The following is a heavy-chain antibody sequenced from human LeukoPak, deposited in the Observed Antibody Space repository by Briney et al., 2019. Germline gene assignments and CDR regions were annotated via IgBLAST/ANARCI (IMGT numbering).Heavy chain of an antibody. Sequence: PGESLKISCKGSGYSFTSYWIGWVRQMPGKGLEWMGIIYPGDSDTRYSPSFQGQVTISADKSISTAYLQWSSLKASDTAMYYCARHGGYNWNYGALDWFDPWGQGTLVTVSS. D-gene: IGHD1-7*01. CDR1: GYSFTSYW. V-gene: IGHV5-51*01. CDR2: IYPGDSDT. J-gene: IGHJ5*02. CDR3: ARHGGYNWNYGALDWFDP.